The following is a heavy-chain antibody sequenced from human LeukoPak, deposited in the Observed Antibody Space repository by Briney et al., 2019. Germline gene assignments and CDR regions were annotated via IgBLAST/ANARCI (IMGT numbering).Heavy chain of an antibody. Sequence: VASVKVSCKAYGGTFSSYAISWVRQDPGQGLEWMGGIIPIFGTANYAQKFQGRVTITADESTSTAYMELSSLRSEDTAVYYCAWGVAADPNNFDYWGQGTLVTVSS. CDR3: AWGVAADPNNFDY. CDR2: IIPIFGTA. D-gene: IGHD2-15*01. V-gene: IGHV1-69*01. CDR1: GGTFSSYA. J-gene: IGHJ4*02.